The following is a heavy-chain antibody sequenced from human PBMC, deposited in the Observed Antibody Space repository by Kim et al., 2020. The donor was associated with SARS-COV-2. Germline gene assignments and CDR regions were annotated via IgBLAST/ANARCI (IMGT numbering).Heavy chain of an antibody. J-gene: IGHJ4*02. CDR2: INRDNGNT. CDR1: GYTFTSYT. D-gene: IGHD1-1*01. CDR3: VRGRTGPA. Sequence: ASVKVSCKASGYTFTSYTIHWVRQAPGQRPEWMGSINRDNGNTRYSQKFQGRVSMTRDTSASTAYMELSSLVFEDTAVYFCVRGRTGPAWGQGTLVTVSS. V-gene: IGHV1-3*01.